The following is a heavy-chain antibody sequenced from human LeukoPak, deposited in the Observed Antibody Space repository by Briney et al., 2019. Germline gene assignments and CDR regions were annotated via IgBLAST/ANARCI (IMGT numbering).Heavy chain of an antibody. CDR2: IKQDGSEE. CDR3: ARDRSGYDFKDY. Sequence: GGSLRLSCAVSGSTFSSYWMSWVRQAPGKGLEWVANIKQDGSEEKYVDSVEGRFTISRDNAKNSLYLQMNSLSAEDTAVYYCARDRSGYDFKDYWGQGTLVTVSS. V-gene: IGHV3-7*01. J-gene: IGHJ4*02. D-gene: IGHD5-12*01. CDR1: GSTFSSYW.